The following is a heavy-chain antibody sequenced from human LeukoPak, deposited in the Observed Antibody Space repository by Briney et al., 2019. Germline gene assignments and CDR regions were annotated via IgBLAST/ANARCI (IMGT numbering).Heavy chain of an antibody. CDR1: GGSFRGYY. D-gene: IGHD6-13*01. CDR2: INHSGST. Sequence: SETLSLTCADYGGSFRGYYWSWIRQPPGKGLEWIGEINHSGSTNYNPSLKSRVTISVDTSKNQFSLKLSSVTAADTAVYYCARGRKAAAGTSDAFDIWGQGTMVTVSS. V-gene: IGHV4-34*01. CDR3: ARGRKAAAGTSDAFDI. J-gene: IGHJ3*02.